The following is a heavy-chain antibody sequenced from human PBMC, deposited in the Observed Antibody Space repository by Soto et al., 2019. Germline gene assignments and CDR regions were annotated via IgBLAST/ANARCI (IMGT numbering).Heavy chain of an antibody. D-gene: IGHD5-12*01. CDR3: TTVGRSGYDD. CDR2: IKSKTAGGTI. J-gene: IGHJ4*02. CDR1: GFTVSNIL. Sequence: GGSLRLSCAASGFTVSNILMTWVRQVPGKGLEWVGRIKSKTAGGTIDYAAPVNGRFTISRDDSKNTVYLQMNSLKTEDTAVYYCTTVGRSGYDDWGRGPLVTVSS. V-gene: IGHV3-15*01.